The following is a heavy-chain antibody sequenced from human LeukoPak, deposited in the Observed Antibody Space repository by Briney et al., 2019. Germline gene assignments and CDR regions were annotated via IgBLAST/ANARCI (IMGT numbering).Heavy chain of an antibody. J-gene: IGHJ4*02. D-gene: IGHD4-11*01. Sequence: GASXXVSCKASGYTFTSYYMHWVRQAPGQGLEWMGIINPSGGSTTYAQKFQDRVITTRDTSTNTVYMELSSLRSEDTAVYYCAREPTVNTYYFDYWGQGTLVTVSS. CDR1: GYTFTSYY. CDR3: AREPTVNTYYFDY. V-gene: IGHV1-46*03. CDR2: INPSGGST.